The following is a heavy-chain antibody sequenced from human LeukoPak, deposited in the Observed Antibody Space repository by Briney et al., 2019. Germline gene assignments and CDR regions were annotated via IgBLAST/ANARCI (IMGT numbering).Heavy chain of an antibody. D-gene: IGHD6-19*01. CDR3: ALLAVASDFDY. CDR2: INPGGTTM. J-gene: IGHJ4*02. V-gene: IGHV3-48*03. Sequence: GGSLRLSCAASGFMFSSHEMYWVRQAPGKGLEWVSYINPGGTTMYYADSVSGRFTISRDNAKNSLFLQMNSLRADDTAVYFCALLAVASDFDYWGQGSLVTVSS. CDR1: GFMFSSHE.